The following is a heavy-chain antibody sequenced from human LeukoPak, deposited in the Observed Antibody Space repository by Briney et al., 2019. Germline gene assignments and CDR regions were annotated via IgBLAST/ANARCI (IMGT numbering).Heavy chain of an antibody. Sequence: GASVKVSCKASGYTFIDYSMHWVRQAPGQGLRWTGRINPNSGDTNYAQEFQGRVTMTRDTSISTTYMELSGLRSDDTAVYYCARDLGSGFNITLAGTGDWGQGTLVTVSS. J-gene: IGHJ4*02. D-gene: IGHD6-19*01. CDR2: INPNSGDT. CDR3: ARDLGSGFNITLAGTGD. V-gene: IGHV1-2*06. CDR1: GYTFIDYS.